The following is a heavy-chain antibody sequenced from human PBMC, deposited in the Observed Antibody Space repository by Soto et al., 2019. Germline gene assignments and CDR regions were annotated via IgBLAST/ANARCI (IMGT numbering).Heavy chain of an antibody. V-gene: IGHV3-30-3*02. CDR1: GFTFSSFA. D-gene: IGHD4-17*01. CDR3: AKNDYDDYGAGC. CDR2: ISYDGSNK. Sequence: QVQLVESGGGVVQPGTSLRLSCAASGFTFSSFAMHWVRQAPGKGLEWVAVISYDGSNKYYADSVKGRFTISRDNSKNTLYLQMNSLRAEDTAVYYCAKNDYDDYGAGCWGQGTLGTVSS. J-gene: IGHJ4*02.